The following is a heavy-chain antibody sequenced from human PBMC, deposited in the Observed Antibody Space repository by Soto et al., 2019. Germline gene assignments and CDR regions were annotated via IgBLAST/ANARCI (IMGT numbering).Heavy chain of an antibody. CDR3: ARSPMGVLFRYYFDY. D-gene: IGHD1-26*01. J-gene: IGHJ4*02. V-gene: IGHV4-34*01. Sequence: PSETLSLTCTVSGGSISSYYWSWIRQPPGKGLEWIRQINHSGRTEYNPSLKSRVTISADTSKNQFSLKLSSVTAADTAVYYCARSPMGVLFRYYFDYWGQGTLVTVSS. CDR2: INHSGRT. CDR1: GGSISSYY.